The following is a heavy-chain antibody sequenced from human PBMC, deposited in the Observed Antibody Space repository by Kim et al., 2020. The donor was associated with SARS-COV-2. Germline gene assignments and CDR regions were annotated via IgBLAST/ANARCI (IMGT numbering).Heavy chain of an antibody. J-gene: IGHJ6*02. Sequence: SPESRVNLWVDTSKNQFSLKLSSVTAADTAVYYCARGLGGYPYCYYGMDVWGQGTTVTVSS. V-gene: IGHV4-34*01. D-gene: IGHD3-16*02. CDR3: ARGLGGYPYCYYGMDV.